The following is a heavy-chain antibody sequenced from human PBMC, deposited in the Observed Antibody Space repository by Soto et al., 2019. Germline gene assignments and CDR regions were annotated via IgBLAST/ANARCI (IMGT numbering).Heavy chain of an antibody. Sequence: EVQLLESGGGSVQPGGSLSLSCSASGFTFSNYAMSWVRQAPGKGLEWVASISGSGRSTNYADSVKGRFTISRDNSKNTLAVQMSSLRAEDTAVYYCARDGGNICSGGSCYFQAPDYWGQGTLVTVSP. CDR3: ARDGGNICSGGSCYFQAPDY. J-gene: IGHJ4*02. D-gene: IGHD2-15*01. CDR2: ISGSGRST. V-gene: IGHV3-23*01. CDR1: GFTFSNYA.